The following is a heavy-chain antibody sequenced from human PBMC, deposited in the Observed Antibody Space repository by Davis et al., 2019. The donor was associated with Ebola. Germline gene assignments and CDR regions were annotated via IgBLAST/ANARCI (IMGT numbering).Heavy chain of an antibody. Sequence: GESLKISCAASGFTFSGFWMHWVRQGPGKGLVWVSRITGDGSDTGYADSVKGRFTISRDNSKNTLYLQMNSLRAEDTAVYYCARDRENSYGLFDYWGQGTLVTVSS. CDR3: ARDRENSYGLFDY. CDR2: ITGDGSDT. D-gene: IGHD5-18*01. CDR1: GFTFSGFW. V-gene: IGHV3-74*01. J-gene: IGHJ4*02.